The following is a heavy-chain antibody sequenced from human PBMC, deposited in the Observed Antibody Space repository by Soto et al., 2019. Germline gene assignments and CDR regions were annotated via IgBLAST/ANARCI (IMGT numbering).Heavy chain of an antibody. V-gene: IGHV5-51*01. Sequence: PGESLKISCKGSGYSFTSYWIGWVRQMPGKGLEWMGIIYPGDSDTRYSPSFQGQVTISADKSINTAYLQWSSLKASDTAIYYCARTAAAGKYYYGVDVWGQGTTVTVSS. CDR2: IYPGDSDT. CDR3: ARTAAAGKYYYGVDV. J-gene: IGHJ6*02. CDR1: GYSFTSYW. D-gene: IGHD6-13*01.